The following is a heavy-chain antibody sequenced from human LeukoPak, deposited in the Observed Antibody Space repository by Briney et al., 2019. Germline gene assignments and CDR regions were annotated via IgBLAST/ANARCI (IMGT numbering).Heavy chain of an antibody. CDR3: ARAPTVTGSYYYYYMDV. Sequence: GGSLRLSCAASGFTVSSNYMSWARQAPGKGLEWVSVIYSGGSTYYADSVKGRFTISRDNSKNTLYLRMNSLRAEDTAVYYCARAPTVTGSYYYYYMDVWGKGTTVTVSS. D-gene: IGHD4-11*01. CDR2: IYSGGST. CDR1: GFTVSSNY. V-gene: IGHV3-53*01. J-gene: IGHJ6*03.